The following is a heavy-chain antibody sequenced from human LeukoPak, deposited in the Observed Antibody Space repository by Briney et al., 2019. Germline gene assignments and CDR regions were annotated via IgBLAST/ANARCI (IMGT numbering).Heavy chain of an antibody. Sequence: SETLSLTCAVYGGSFSGYYWSWIRQPPGKGLEWIGEINHSGSTNYNPSLKSRVTISVDTSKNQFSLKLSSVTAADTAVYYCARGVPYYSSTSCYKPGRYYYYYMDVWGKGTTVTVSS. D-gene: IGHD2-2*02. CDR3: ARGVPYYSSTSCYKPGRYYYYYMDV. J-gene: IGHJ6*03. V-gene: IGHV4-34*01. CDR2: INHSGST. CDR1: GGSFSGYY.